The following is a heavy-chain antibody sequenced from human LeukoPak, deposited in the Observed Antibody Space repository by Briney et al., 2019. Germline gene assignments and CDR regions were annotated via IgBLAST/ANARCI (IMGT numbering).Heavy chain of an antibody. J-gene: IGHJ4*02. CDR3: ARVGTYGPYYFDY. CDR1: GFTFRSYA. V-gene: IGHV3-30*04. Sequence: PGGSLRLSCVASGFTFRSYAMHWVRQAPGKGLEWVAVLSYDGSHKSHADSVKGRFTISRDNSKNTLYLQMNSLRAEDTAVYSCARVGTYGPYYFDYWGQGTLVTVSS. D-gene: IGHD3-16*01. CDR2: LSYDGSHK.